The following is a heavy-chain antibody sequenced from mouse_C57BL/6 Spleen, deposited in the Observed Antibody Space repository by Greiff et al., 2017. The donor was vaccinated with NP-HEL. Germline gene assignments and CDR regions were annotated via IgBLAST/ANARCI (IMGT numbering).Heavy chain of an antibody. J-gene: IGHJ1*03. Sequence: QVQLQQSGPELVKPGASVKISCKASGYAFSSSWMNWVKQRPGKGLEWIGRIYPGDGDTNYNGKFKGKATLTADKSSSTAYMQLSSLTSEDSAVYFCARFGYYVDWYFDVWGTGTTVTVSS. CDR2: IYPGDGDT. D-gene: IGHD2-3*01. CDR3: ARFGYYVDWYFDV. CDR1: GYAFSSSW. V-gene: IGHV1-82*01.